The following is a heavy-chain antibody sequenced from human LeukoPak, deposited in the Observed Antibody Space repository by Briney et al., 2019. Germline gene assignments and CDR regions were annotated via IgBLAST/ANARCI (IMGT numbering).Heavy chain of an antibody. CDR1: GFSLSTSGVG. D-gene: IGHD3-10*01. Sequence: ESGPTLVNPTQTLTLTCTFSGFSLSTSGVGVGWIRQPPGKALEWLALIYWNDDKHYSPSLKSRLTITKDTSKNQVVLTMTNMDPVDTATYYCAHAVGGYYYGSIYYYYGMDVWGQGTTVTVSS. CDR3: AHAVGGYYYGSIYYYYGMDV. CDR2: IYWNDDK. J-gene: IGHJ6*02. V-gene: IGHV2-5*01.